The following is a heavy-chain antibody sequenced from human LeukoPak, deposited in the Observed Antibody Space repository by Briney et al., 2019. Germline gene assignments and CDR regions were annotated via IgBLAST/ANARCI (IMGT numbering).Heavy chain of an antibody. CDR2: ISYDGSNK. CDR1: GFTFSSYG. CDR3: AKVRVPKQPRHYYGMDV. Sequence: PGGSLRFSCAASGFTFSSYGMHWVRQAPGKGLEWVAVISYDGSNKYYADSVKGRFSISRDNSKNTLYLQMNSLRAEDTAVYYCAKVRVPKQPRHYYGMDVWGKGTTVTVSS. J-gene: IGHJ6*04. V-gene: IGHV3-30*18. D-gene: IGHD6-13*01.